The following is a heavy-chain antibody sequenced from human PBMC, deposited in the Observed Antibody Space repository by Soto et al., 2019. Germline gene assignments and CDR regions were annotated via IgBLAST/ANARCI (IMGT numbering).Heavy chain of an antibody. CDR2: IYYSGST. Sequence: QVQLQESGPGLVKPSETLSLTCTVSGGSISSYYWSWIRQPPGKGLEWIGYIYYSGSTNYNPSLKSRFTISVDTSKNQFSLKLSSVTAADTAVYYCARGWGDYYDSSGYYYTKDDAFDIWGQGTMVTVSS. V-gene: IGHV4-59*01. J-gene: IGHJ3*02. CDR3: ARGWGDYYDSSGYYYTKDDAFDI. D-gene: IGHD3-22*01. CDR1: GGSISSYY.